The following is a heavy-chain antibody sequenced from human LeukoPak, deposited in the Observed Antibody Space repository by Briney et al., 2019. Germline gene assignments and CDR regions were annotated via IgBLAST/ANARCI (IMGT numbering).Heavy chain of an antibody. D-gene: IGHD2-2*01. CDR1: GGSISSSNYY. V-gene: IGHV4-39*07. CDR3: ARVIVVPGTPIDY. J-gene: IGHJ4*02. Sequence: PSETLSLTCSVSGGSISSSNYYWDWIRQSPGKGLEWIGSIYSSGSTYYNPPLKSRVTISVDTSKNQFSLKLSSVTAADTAVYYCARVIVVPGTPIDYWGQGTLVTVSS. CDR2: IYSSGST.